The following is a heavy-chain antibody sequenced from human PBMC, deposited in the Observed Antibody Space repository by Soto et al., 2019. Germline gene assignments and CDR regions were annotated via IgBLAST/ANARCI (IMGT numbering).Heavy chain of an antibody. Sequence: GGSLCLSCAASGFTIGSYSMSWVRQAPGKGLEWVSAISGSGGSTYYADSVKGRFTISRDNSKNTLYLQMNSLRAEDTAVYYCVKEKAPGFTVVAAFDYWGQGTLVTVSS. D-gene: IGHD2-15*01. CDR1: GFTIGSYS. V-gene: IGHV3-23*01. J-gene: IGHJ4*02. CDR2: ISGSGGST. CDR3: VKEKAPGFTVVAAFDY.